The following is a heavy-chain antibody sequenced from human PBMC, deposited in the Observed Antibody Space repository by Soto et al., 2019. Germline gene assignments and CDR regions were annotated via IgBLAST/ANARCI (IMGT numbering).Heavy chain of an antibody. V-gene: IGHV3-11*04. Sequence: LSLTCALYGGSFDGYYWSWIRQSPGKGLEWVSYISSSSSTIYYADSVKGRFTISRDNAKNSLYLQMNSLRDEDTAVYYCARVPIVGATTGYFDYWGQGTLVTVSS. CDR1: GGSFDGYY. CDR3: ARVPIVGATTGYFDY. D-gene: IGHD1-26*01. CDR2: ISSSSSTI. J-gene: IGHJ4*02.